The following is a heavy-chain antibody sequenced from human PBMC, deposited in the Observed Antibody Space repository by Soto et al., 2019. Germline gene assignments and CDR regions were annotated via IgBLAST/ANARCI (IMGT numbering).Heavy chain of an antibody. D-gene: IGHD1-26*01. J-gene: IGHJ4*02. Sequence: QVQLQESGPGLVKPSETLSLTCTVSAGSLSTYYWSWIRQPPGKGLEWIGHIYSSGISNHNPSLKTRVTLSVDTSKNQFSLELRSVTAADTALYYCARWWESRFDNWGQGTLVTVSS. CDR3: ARWWESRFDN. CDR2: IYSSGIS. V-gene: IGHV4-59*01. CDR1: AGSLSTYY.